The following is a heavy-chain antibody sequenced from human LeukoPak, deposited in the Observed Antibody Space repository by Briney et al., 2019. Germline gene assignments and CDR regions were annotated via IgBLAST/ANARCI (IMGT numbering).Heavy chain of an antibody. V-gene: IGHV3-21*01. D-gene: IGHD5-18*01. Sequence: GGSLRLSCAASGFTFSSYSMNWVRQAPGKGLEWVSSISSSSSYIYYADSVKGRFTISRDNAKNSLYLQMNSLRAEDTAVYYCARASRYDSYGRNPADYWGQGTLVTVSS. CDR2: ISSSSSYI. J-gene: IGHJ4*02. CDR3: ARASRYDSYGRNPADY. CDR1: GFTFSSYS.